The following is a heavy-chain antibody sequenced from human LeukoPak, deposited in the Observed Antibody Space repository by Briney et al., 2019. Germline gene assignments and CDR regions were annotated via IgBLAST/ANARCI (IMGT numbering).Heavy chain of an antibody. V-gene: IGHV4-4*07. D-gene: IGHD3-22*01. CDR1: GGSIRNYF. CDR3: ARESKSYDGSGFYHDY. Sequence: SETLSLTCSVSGGSIRNYFWICIRQPAGKGLECSGRIYTSGSTDYNPSLRSRVTMSVDTSRNQFYPRLPSMTAADPAVYYCARESKSYDGSGFYHDYWGQGTLVAVSS. J-gene: IGHJ4*02. CDR2: IYTSGST.